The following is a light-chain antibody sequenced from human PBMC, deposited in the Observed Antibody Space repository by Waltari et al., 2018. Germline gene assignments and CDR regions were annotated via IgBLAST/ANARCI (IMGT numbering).Light chain of an antibody. CDR3: QQYNSYSSGT. J-gene: IGKJ2*01. CDR1: QSISSW. Sequence: DIQMTQSPSTLSASVGDRVTITCRASQSISSWLAWYQQKPGKAPKLLIYKASSLESGVPSRFSGSRSGTEFTLTISSLQPDDFATYYCQQYNSYSSGTFGQGTKLEIK. V-gene: IGKV1-5*03. CDR2: KAS.